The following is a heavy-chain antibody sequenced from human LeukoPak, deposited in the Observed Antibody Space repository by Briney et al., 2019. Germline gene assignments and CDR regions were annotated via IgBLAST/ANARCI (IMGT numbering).Heavy chain of an antibody. D-gene: IGHD6-6*01. CDR3: ARDSEDVEYSSSSGTFDY. V-gene: IGHV1-69*13. CDR2: IIPIFGTA. CDR1: GGTFSSYA. Sequence: SVKVSCKASGGTFSSYATSWVRQAPGQGLEWMGGIIPIFGTANYAQKFQGRVTITADESTSTAYMELSSLRSEDTAVYYCARDSEDVEYSSSSGTFDYWGQGTLVTVSS. J-gene: IGHJ4*02.